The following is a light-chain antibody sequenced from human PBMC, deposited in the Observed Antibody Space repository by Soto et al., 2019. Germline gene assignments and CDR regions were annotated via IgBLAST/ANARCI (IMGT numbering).Light chain of an antibody. CDR3: QQYNSYSPLT. CDR2: KAS. V-gene: IGKV1-5*03. CDR1: QSISSW. Sequence: DIQMTQSPSTLSATAGDRVTITCRASQSISSWLAWYQQKPGKAPKLLIYKASGLESGVPSRFSGSGSGTDFTLTISSLQPDDFATYYCQQYNSYSPLTFGGGTKVDIK. J-gene: IGKJ4*01.